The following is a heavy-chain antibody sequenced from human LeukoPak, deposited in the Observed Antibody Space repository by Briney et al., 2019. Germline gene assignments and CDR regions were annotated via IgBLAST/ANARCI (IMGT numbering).Heavy chain of an antibody. D-gene: IGHD5-24*01. CDR1: GGSISSGSYN. CDR3: ARDLEGRDGYNNDYYYYMDV. J-gene: IGHJ6*03. V-gene: IGHV4-61*02. Sequence: PSQTLSLTCTVSGGSISSGSYNWSWIRQPAGKGLEWIGRIYTSGSANYNPSLKSRVTISLDTSKNQFSLKLSSVTAADTAVYYCARDLEGRDGYNNDYYYYMDVWGKGTTVTISS. CDR2: IYTSGSA.